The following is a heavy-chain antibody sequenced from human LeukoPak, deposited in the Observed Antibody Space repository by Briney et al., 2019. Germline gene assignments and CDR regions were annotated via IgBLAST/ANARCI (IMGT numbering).Heavy chain of an antibody. V-gene: IGHV4-61*01. Sequence: SETLSLTCTVSGGSVISGSYYWSWIRQPPGKGLEWIGYIYYSGSTNYNPSLKSRVTISVDTSKNQFSLKLSSVTAADTAVYYCARVVATGGTDYWGQGTLVTVSS. CDR1: GGSVISGSYY. CDR2: IYYSGST. CDR3: ARVVATGGTDY. J-gene: IGHJ4*02. D-gene: IGHD5-12*01.